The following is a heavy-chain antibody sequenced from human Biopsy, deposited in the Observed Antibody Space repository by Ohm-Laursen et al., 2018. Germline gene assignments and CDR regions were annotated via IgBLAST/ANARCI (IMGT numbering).Heavy chain of an antibody. CDR3: ARGRRTSGWPYFDN. D-gene: IGHD6-19*01. CDR1: GDSISSYY. J-gene: IGHJ4*02. Sequence: GTLSLTCTVSGDSISSYYWSWIRQSPGQGLDYIGFIYSGGNTNYNPSLKNRVTMSVDTSKNQFYLKLYSVTAADTAVYYCARGRRTSGWPYFDNWGQGALVNVSP. CDR2: IYSGGNT. V-gene: IGHV4-59*01.